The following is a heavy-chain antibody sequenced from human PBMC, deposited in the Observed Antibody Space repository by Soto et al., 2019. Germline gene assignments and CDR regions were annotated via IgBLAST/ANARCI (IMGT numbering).Heavy chain of an antibody. J-gene: IGHJ4*02. D-gene: IGHD3-22*01. CDR2: ISGSGGST. CDR1: RFTFSSYA. Sequence: PGCSLTLSCAASRFTFSSYAIVFFLHAPGKGLEWVSAISGSGGSTYYADSVKGRFTISRDNSKNTLYLQMNSLRAEDTAVYYCAKDLPYYDSSGHDYWGQGTLVTVSS. V-gene: IGHV3-23*01. CDR3: AKDLPYYDSSGHDY.